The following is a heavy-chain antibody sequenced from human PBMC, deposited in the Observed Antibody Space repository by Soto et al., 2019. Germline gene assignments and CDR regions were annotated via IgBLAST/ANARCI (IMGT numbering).Heavy chain of an antibody. Sequence: SVKVTCKDSGGTFSSYAISWVRQAPGQGLEWMGGIIPIFGTANYAQKFQGRVTITADESTSTAYMELSSLRSEDTAVYYCASPLYSSSSSPYYYYGMDVWGQGTSVTVSS. V-gene: IGHV1-69*13. D-gene: IGHD6-6*01. CDR2: IIPIFGTA. CDR3: ASPLYSSSSSPYYYYGMDV. J-gene: IGHJ6*02. CDR1: GGTFSSYA.